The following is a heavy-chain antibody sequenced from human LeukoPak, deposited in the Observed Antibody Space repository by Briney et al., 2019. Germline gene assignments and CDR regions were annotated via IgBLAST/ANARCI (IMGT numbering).Heavy chain of an antibody. V-gene: IGHV1-3*01. D-gene: IGHD1-26*01. CDR3: ARGRGSYSLDY. CDR2: INAAKDDI. J-gene: IGHJ4*02. Sequence: VASVKVSCKASGYSFTKYPLHWVRRAPGQSLEWMGWINAAKDDIQYSQKFQDRVSITSDTSASTAYVGLSSLTFEDTAVYYCARGRGSYSLDYWGQGTLVTVSS. CDR1: GYSFTKYP.